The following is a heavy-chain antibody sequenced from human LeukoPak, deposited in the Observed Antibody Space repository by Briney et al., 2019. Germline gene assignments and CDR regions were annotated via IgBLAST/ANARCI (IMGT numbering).Heavy chain of an antibody. J-gene: IGHJ4*02. D-gene: IGHD5-12*01. CDR3: AKEDGMSWRWLQSLDY. V-gene: IGHV3-9*01. Sequence: PGRSLRLSCAASGFTFDDYAMHWVRQAPGKGLEWVSGISWNSGTIGYADSVKGRFTISRDNAKNSLYLQMNSLRAEDTALYYCAKEDGMSWRWLQSLDYWGQGTLVTVSS. CDR1: GFTFDDYA. CDR2: ISWNSGTI.